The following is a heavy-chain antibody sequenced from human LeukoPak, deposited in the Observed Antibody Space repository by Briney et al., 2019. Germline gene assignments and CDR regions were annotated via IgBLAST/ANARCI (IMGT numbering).Heavy chain of an antibody. D-gene: IGHD6-19*01. CDR1: GYTFTGYY. CDR3: ARATTGYSSGRDAFDI. J-gene: IGHJ3*02. CDR2: INPNSGGT. Sequence: ASVKVSCKASGYTFTGYYMHWVRQAPGQGLEWMGWINPNSGGTNYAQKFQGRVTMTRDTSISTAYMELSRLRSDDTAVYYCARATTGYSSGRDAFDIWGQGTMVTVSS. V-gene: IGHV1-2*02.